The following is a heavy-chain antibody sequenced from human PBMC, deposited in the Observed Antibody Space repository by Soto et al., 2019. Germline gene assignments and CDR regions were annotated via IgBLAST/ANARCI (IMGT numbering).Heavy chain of an antibody. CDR3: ARDPTYYDSSGSSLVAP. CDR2: IYYSGST. J-gene: IGHJ5*02. Sequence: PSETLSLTCPVSGGSIRSGDYYWSWIRQPPGKGLEWIGYIYYSGSTYYNPSLKSRVTISVDTSKNQFSLKLSSVTAADTAVYYCARDPTYYDSSGSSLVAPWGQGTLVTVSS. V-gene: IGHV4-30-4*01. D-gene: IGHD3-22*01. CDR1: GGSIRSGDYY.